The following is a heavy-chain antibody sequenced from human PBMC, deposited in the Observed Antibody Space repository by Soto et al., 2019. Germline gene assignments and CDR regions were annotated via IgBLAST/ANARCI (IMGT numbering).Heavy chain of an antibody. V-gene: IGHV4-30-4*01. Sequence: SETLSLTCTVSGGSISSYYWSWIRQPPGKGLEWIGYIYYSGSTYYNPSLKSRVTISVDTSKNQFSLKLSSVTAADTAVYYCARLGLYYDILTGPGGFDYWGQGTLVTVSS. D-gene: IGHD3-9*01. CDR3: ARLGLYYDILTGPGGFDY. J-gene: IGHJ4*02. CDR1: GGSISSYY. CDR2: IYYSGST.